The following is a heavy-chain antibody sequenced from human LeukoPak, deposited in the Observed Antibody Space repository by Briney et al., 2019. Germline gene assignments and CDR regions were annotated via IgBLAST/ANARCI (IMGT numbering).Heavy chain of an antibody. CDR2: IHHSGTT. CDR1: GGSFSDSY. CDR3: ARGRKVSGVRRINWARHENYFFYYIDV. D-gene: IGHD1-14*01. V-gene: IGHV4-34*01. Sequence: SETLSLTCAVYGGSFSDSYWTWIRQRPGKGLEWIGGIHHSGTTNFNPSPQSRVSISVDTAKNQFFLRVASMTAADTALYYCARGRKVSGVRRINWARHENYFFYYIDVWGKGTSVSVSS. J-gene: IGHJ6*03.